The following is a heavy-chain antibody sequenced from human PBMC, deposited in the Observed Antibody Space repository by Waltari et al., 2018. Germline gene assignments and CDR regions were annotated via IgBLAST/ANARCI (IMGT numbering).Heavy chain of an antibody. V-gene: IGHV1-69*01. D-gene: IGHD2-15*01. CDR3: ARQTSVVTPNWYFDL. Sequence: QVQLVQSGAEVKKPGSSVKVSCKASGGTFSSYAISWVRQAPGQGLEWMGGIIPICGTANYAQKFQGRVTITADESTSTAYMELSSLRSEDTAVYYCARQTSVVTPNWYFDLWGRGTLVTVSS. CDR2: IIPICGTA. CDR1: GGTFSSYA. J-gene: IGHJ2*01.